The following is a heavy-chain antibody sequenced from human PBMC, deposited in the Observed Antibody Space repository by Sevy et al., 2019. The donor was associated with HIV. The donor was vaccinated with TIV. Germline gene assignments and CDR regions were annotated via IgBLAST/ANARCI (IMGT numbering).Heavy chain of an antibody. Sequence: GESLKISCKGSGYSFTSYWISWVRQMPGKGLEWMGSLDPSDSYTNYSPSFQGHVTISADKSISTAYLQWSSLKASDTAMYYCARPTAVAAEFDYWGQGTLVTVSS. D-gene: IGHD6-19*01. J-gene: IGHJ4*02. CDR1: GYSFTSYW. CDR3: ARPTAVAAEFDY. CDR2: LDPSDSYT. V-gene: IGHV5-10-1*01.